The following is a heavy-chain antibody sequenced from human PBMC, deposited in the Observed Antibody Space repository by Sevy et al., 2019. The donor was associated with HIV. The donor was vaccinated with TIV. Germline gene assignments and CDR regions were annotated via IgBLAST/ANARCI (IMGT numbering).Heavy chain of an antibody. CDR3: ARTVHIRDFFFDY. J-gene: IGHJ4*02. CDR1: GYTFTGYY. Sequence: ASVKVSCKASGYTFTGYYMHWVRQAPGQGLEWMGWINPNSGGTNYAQKFQGRVTMTRVTSISTAYMELSRLTSDDTAVYYCARTVHIRDFFFDYWGQGTLVTVSS. D-gene: IGHD1-20*01. V-gene: IGHV1-2*02. CDR2: INPNSGGT.